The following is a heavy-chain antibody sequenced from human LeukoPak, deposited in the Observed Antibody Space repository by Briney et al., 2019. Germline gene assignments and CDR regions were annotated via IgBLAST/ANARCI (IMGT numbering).Heavy chain of an antibody. D-gene: IGHD1-1*01. Sequence: ASVNVSCKASGYTFTNYDINWVRQAAGQGLEWMGWMNPNSGSAAYAQKFQGRVTITRNTSITTAYMDLSSLTSEDTAVYYCARDIAGATLGGWFDPWGQGTLVTVSS. CDR2: MNPNSGSA. J-gene: IGHJ5*02. V-gene: IGHV1-8*03. CDR3: ARDIAGATLGGWFDP. CDR1: GYTFTNYD.